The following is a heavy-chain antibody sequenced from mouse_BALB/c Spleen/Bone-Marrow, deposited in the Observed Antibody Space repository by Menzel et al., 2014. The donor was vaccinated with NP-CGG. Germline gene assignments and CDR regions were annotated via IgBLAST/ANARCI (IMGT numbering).Heavy chain of an antibody. CDR1: GYTFTSYW. J-gene: IGHJ2*01. Sequence: VKLQESGAELAKPGASVKMSCKASGYTFTSYWMHWVKQRPGQGLEWIGYINPSTGYTEYNQKFKDKATLTADKSSSTAYMQLSSLTSEDSAVYYCARSRTGTYFDYWGQGTTLTGSS. CDR3: ARSRTGTYFDY. CDR2: INPSTGYT. V-gene: IGHV1-7*01. D-gene: IGHD4-1*01.